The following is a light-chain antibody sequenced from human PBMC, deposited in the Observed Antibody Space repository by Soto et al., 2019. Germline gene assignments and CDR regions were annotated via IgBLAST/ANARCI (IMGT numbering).Light chain of an antibody. CDR3: SSYTSSSTPIYV. CDR2: EVS. J-gene: IGLJ1*01. Sequence: QSLLTHPASVSGSPGQSITISCTGTSSDVGGYNYVSWYQHHPGKAPKLMIYEVSNRPSGVSNRFSGSKSGNTASLTISGLQAEDEADYYCSSYTSSSTPIYVFGTGTKVTVL. V-gene: IGLV2-14*01. CDR1: SSDVGGYNY.